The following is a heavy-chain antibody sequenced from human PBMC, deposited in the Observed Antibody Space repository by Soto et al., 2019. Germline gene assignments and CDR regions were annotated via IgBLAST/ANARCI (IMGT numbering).Heavy chain of an antibody. CDR1: GYTFTGYY. J-gene: IGHJ5*02. Sequence: GASVKVSCKASGYTFTGYYMHWVRQAPGQGLEWMGWINPNSGGTNYAQKFQGWVTMTRDTSISTAYMELSRLRSDDTAVYYCARGNPIAAASDWFDPWGQGTLVTVSS. V-gene: IGHV1-2*04. CDR3: ARGNPIAAASDWFDP. D-gene: IGHD6-13*01. CDR2: INPNSGGT.